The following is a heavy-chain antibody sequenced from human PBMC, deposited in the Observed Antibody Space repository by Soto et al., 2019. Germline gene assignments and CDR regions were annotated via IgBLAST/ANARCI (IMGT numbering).Heavy chain of an antibody. CDR2: ISSSGSTI. CDR3: ASDPISYDSSGYYDY. J-gene: IGHJ4*01. D-gene: IGHD3-22*01. CDR1: GFTFSDYY. Sequence: GGSLRLSCAASGFTFSDYYMSWIRQAPGKGLEWVSYISSSGSTIYYADSVKGRFTISRDNAKNALYLQMNSLRAEDTAVYYCASDPISYDSSGYYDYWGPGTLVTVSS. V-gene: IGHV3-11*01.